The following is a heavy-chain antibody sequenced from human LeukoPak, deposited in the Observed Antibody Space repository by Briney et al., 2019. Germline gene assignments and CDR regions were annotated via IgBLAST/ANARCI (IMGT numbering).Heavy chain of an antibody. CDR2: MNPNSGNT. J-gene: IGHJ4*02. V-gene: IGHV1-8*01. CDR1: GYTFTSYD. CDR3: AVFDSSGYYWADY. D-gene: IGHD3-22*01. Sequence: ASVKVSCKASGYTFTSYDINWVRQATGQGLEWMGWMNPNSGNTGYAQKSQGRVTMTRNTSISTAYMELSSLRSEDTAVYYCAVFDSSGYYWADYWGQGTLVTVSS.